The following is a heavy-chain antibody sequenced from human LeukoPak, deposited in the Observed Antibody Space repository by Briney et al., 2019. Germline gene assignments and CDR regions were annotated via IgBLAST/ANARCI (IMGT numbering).Heavy chain of an antibody. CDR2: IYYSGTTT. CDR1: GDSMGSSSYL. D-gene: IGHD3-10*01. J-gene: IGHJ4*02. CDR3: ARSTYYYGSRSYPYFDY. Sequence: SSETLSLTCTVSGDSMGSSSYLWNWIRQPPGKGLEWIGNIYYSGTTTDYNPSLRSRVTISVDTFSNQFSLRLSSVTAADTAVYYCARSTYYYGSRSYPYFDYWGQGALVTVSS. V-gene: IGHV4-39*07.